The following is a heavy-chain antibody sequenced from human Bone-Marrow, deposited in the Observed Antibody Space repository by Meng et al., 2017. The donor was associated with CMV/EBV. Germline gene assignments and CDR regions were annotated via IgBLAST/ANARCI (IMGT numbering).Heavy chain of an antibody. CDR2: ISYDGSNK. CDR1: GFTFSSYA. D-gene: IGHD2-2*01. V-gene: IGHV3-30*04. Sequence: GGSLRLSCAASGFTFSSYAMSWVRQAPGKGLEWVAVISYDGSNKYYADSVKGRFTISRDNSKNTRYLQMNSLRAEDTAVYYCARGSGCSNTSCYAFDYWGQGTVVTVSS. J-gene: IGHJ4*02. CDR3: ARGSGCSNTSCYAFDY.